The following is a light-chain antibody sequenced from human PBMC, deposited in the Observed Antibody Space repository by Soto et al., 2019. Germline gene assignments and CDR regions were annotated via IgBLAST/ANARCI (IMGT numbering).Light chain of an antibody. Sequence: DIQMTQSPSTLSASVGDRVTITCLASQSISSCLAWYQQKPGKAPKVLIYDASSLQSGVPSRFSGSGSGTEFTLTISSLQPDDFATYYCQQYNSYPWTFGQGTKVDIK. V-gene: IGKV1-5*01. CDR1: QSISSC. CDR2: DAS. J-gene: IGKJ1*01. CDR3: QQYNSYPWT.